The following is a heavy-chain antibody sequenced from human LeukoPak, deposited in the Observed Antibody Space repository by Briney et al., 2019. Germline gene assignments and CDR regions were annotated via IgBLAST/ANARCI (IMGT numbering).Heavy chain of an antibody. D-gene: IGHD2-15*01. CDR1: GYTFTGYY. V-gene: IGHV1-2*02. J-gene: IGHJ4*02. Sequence: GASVKVSCKASGYTFTGYYMHWVRQAPGQGLEWMGWINPNSGGTNYAQKFQGRVTMTRDTSISTAYMELSRLRSDDTVVYYCARGDCSGGSCYFDYWGQGTLVTVSS. CDR2: INPNSGGT. CDR3: ARGDCSGGSCYFDY.